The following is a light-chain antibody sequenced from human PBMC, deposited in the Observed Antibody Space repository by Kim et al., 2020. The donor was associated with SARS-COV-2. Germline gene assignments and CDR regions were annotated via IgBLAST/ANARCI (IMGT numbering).Light chain of an antibody. V-gene: IGLV1-51*01. CDR2: DNN. Sequence: QKVTIACSGSSSNIGNNYVSWYQQLPGTAPKLLIYDNNKRPSGIPDRFSGSKSGTSATLGITGLQTGDEADYYCGTWDSSLSAYVFGTGTKVTVL. CDR3: GTWDSSLSAYV. CDR1: SSNIGNNY. J-gene: IGLJ1*01.